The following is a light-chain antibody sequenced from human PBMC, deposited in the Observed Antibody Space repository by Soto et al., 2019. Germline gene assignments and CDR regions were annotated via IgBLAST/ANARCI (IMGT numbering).Light chain of an antibody. V-gene: IGKV3-11*01. CDR1: QSVSSY. CDR3: QQRSNWPPLT. Sequence: EIVLTQSPATLSLSPGERATLSCTARQSVSSYLAWYQQKPGQAPRLLIYDASNRATGIPARFSGSGSGTDFTLTISSLEPEDFAVYYCQQRSNWPPLTFGGGTKVDIK. J-gene: IGKJ4*01. CDR2: DAS.